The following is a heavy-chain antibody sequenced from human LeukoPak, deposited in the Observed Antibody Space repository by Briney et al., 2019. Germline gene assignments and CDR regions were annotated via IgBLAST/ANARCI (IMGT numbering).Heavy chain of an antibody. V-gene: IGHV4-39*01. Sequence: SETLSLTCTVSGGTISNDHFYWGWVRQPPGKGLEWVASINYSGTIYYNPSLRSRVSISVDTSRTQFFLRLNSVTAADTAVYYCARLFDSWGQGTLVTVSS. J-gene: IGHJ4*02. CDR3: ARLFDS. CDR1: GGTISNDHFY. CDR2: INYSGTI.